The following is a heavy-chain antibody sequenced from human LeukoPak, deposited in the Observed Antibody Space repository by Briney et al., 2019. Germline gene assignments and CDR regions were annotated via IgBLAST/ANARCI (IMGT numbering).Heavy chain of an antibody. J-gene: IGHJ6*02. CDR1: GGSFSGYY. CDR3: ARSYYYDSSGYYSFLYYYYGMDV. V-gene: IGHV4-34*01. CDR2: INHSGST. Sequence: SETLSLTCAVYGGSFSGYYWSWIRQPPGKGLEWIGEINHSGSTNYNPSLKRRVTISVDTSKNQFSLKLSSVTAADTAVYYCARSYYYDSSGYYSFLYYYYGMDVWGQGTTVTVSS. D-gene: IGHD3-22*01.